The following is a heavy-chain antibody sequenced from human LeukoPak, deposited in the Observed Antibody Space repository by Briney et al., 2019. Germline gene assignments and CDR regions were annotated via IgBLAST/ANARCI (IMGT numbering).Heavy chain of an antibody. J-gene: IGHJ4*02. Sequence: GASVKVSCKASGYTFTSHYMHWVRQAPGQGFERMGIINPSGGSTTYAQKFQGRVTMTRDTSTSTVYMELSSLRSEDTALYYCARDVIAAPGDTLWYWGQGTLVTVSS. CDR2: INPSGGST. CDR3: ARDVIAAPGDTLWY. D-gene: IGHD6-13*01. CDR1: GYTFTSHY. V-gene: IGHV1-46*01.